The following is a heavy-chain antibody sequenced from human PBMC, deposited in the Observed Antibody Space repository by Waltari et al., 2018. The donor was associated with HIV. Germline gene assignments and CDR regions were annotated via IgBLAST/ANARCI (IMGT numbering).Heavy chain of an antibody. V-gene: IGHV4-59*01. J-gene: IGHJ5*02. CDR3: ARDYYDSSGYYYGYSP. CDR2: IYYSGST. CDR1: GASISSYY. Sequence: QVQLQESGPGLVKPSETLSLTCPVSGASISSYYWRWIRQPPGKGLEWIGYIYYSGSTNYNPSLKSRVTISVDTSKNQFSLKLSSVTAADTAVYYCARDYYDSSGYYYGYSPWGQGTLVTVSS. D-gene: IGHD3-22*01.